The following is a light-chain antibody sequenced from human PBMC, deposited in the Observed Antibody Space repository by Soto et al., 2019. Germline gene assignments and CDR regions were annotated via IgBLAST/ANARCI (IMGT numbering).Light chain of an antibody. CDR2: GAS. CDR1: QTVTRNY. V-gene: IGKV3-20*01. Sequence: EIVLTQSPGILSLSPGERATLSCRASQTVTRNYIAWYQQKPGQPPRLLIYGASSRATGIPDTFRGSGSGTDFSLSIGRLEPEDFAVYYCQQFGLSPTFGGGTKVEIK. J-gene: IGKJ4*01. CDR3: QQFGLSPT.